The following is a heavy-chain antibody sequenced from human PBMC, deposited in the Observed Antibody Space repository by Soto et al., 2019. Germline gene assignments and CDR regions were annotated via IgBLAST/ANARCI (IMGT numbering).Heavy chain of an antibody. D-gene: IGHD2-21*01. Sequence: QVQLVESGGGVVQPGTSLRLSCVGSGFTFRRYVIHWVRQAPGKWLEWVALTSYDGSNNSYGDSVKGRFTISRDNSRNTVELQMDSVRLEDTSLYCCARWRTTGGLHIWGQRTLVAVSS. CDR3: ARWRTTGGLHI. V-gene: IGHV3-33*05. J-gene: IGHJ4*02. CDR2: TSYDGSNN. CDR1: GFTFRRYV.